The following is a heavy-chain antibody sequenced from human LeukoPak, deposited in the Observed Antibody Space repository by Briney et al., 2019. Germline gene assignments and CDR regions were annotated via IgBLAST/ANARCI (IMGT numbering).Heavy chain of an antibody. D-gene: IGHD2-21*01. Sequence: GGSLRLSCVASGFRFGNYAMSWVRQAPGKGLQCVSQISGTGGATWYAGFARDRFTISRDNSKKTLYLQMSGLRVEDTAMYYCVKDPRDTYGTNWFVSWGQGTLLIVSS. V-gene: IGHV3-23*01. J-gene: IGHJ5*01. CDR1: GFRFGNYA. CDR3: VKDPRDTYGTNWFVS. CDR2: ISGTGGAT.